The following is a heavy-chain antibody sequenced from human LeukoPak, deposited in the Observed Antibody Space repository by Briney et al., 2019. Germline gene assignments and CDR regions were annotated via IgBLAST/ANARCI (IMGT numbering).Heavy chain of an antibody. V-gene: IGHV4-39*01. CDR2: IYYSGST. CDR1: GGSISSSSYY. CDR3: ARGLWWYYYDSSRILRHYYFDY. J-gene: IGHJ4*02. Sequence: SSETLSLTCTVSGGSISSSSYYWGWIRQPPGKGLEWIGSIYYSGSTYYNPSLKSRVTISVDTSKNQFSLKLSSVTAADTAVYYCARGLWWYYYDSSRILRHYYFDYWGQGTLVTVSS. D-gene: IGHD3-22*01.